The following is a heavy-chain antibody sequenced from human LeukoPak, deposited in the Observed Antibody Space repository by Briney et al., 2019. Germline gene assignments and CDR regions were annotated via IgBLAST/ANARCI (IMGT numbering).Heavy chain of an antibody. CDR1: GFTFSSYA. CDR2: IWYDGSDE. V-gene: IGHV3-33*06. D-gene: IGHD3-3*01. J-gene: IGHJ4*02. CDR3: AKVTIDFWSGYYESNFDY. Sequence: GGSLRLPCAASGFTFSSYAMHWVRQAPGKGLEWVAVIWYDGSDEYYADSVKGRFIISRDNDKNMLFLQMNSLRAEDTAVYYCAKVTIDFWSGYYESNFDYWGQGTLVTVSS.